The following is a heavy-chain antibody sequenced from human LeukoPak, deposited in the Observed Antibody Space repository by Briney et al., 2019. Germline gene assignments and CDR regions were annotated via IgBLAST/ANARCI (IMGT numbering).Heavy chain of an antibody. CDR3: ARGSVITDDAFDI. J-gene: IGHJ3*02. CDR2: IYYSGST. CDR1: GGSFSGYY. Sequence: SETLSLTCAVYGGSFSGYYWSWIRQPPGKGLEWIGYIYYSGSTNYNPSLKSRVTISVDTTKNQFSLKLSSVTAADTAVYYCARGSVITDDAFDIWGQGTMVTVSS. V-gene: IGHV4-59*01. D-gene: IGHD3-10*01.